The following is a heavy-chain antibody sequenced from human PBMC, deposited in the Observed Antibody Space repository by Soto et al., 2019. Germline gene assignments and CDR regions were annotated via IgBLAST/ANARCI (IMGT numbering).Heavy chain of an antibody. J-gene: IGHJ4*02. CDR3: ARVHYSDFWSGNGYYFDY. Sequence: PGGSLRLSCAASGFTLSSYAMSWVRQAPGKGLEWVSAISGSGGSTYYADSVKGRFTISRDNSKNTLYLQMNSLRAEDTAVYYCARVHYSDFWSGNGYYFDYWGQGTLVTVSS. D-gene: IGHD3-3*01. CDR1: GFTLSSYA. CDR2: ISGSGGST. V-gene: IGHV3-23*01.